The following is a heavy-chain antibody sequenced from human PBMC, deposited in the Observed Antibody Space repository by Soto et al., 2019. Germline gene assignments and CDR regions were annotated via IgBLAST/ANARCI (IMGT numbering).Heavy chain of an antibody. D-gene: IGHD3-10*01. CDR1: AIIRGSYY. J-gene: IGHJ4*02. CDR3: ARAPGRWLQFDF. V-gene: IGHV4-31*03. Sequence: TLSLTCTVSAIIRGSYYWTWIRHYPGMGLEWIGSISYSGSTYYNPSVKSRVPISVDTSKNQFSLRLSSMTAADTAVYYCARAPGRWLQFDFWGQGTLVTASS. CDR2: ISYSGST.